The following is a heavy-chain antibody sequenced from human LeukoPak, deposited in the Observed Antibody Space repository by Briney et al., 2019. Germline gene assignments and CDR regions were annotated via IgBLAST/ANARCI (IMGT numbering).Heavy chain of an antibody. J-gene: IGHJ5*02. D-gene: IGHD4-23*01. V-gene: IGHV3-74*01. CDR2: IKTDGSDT. CDR1: GFTFSSYW. CDR3: ARDNSPGWFHP. Sequence: GGSLRLSCVASGFTFSSYWMHWVRQAPGKGLVWVSRIKTDGSDTGYADSVEGRFTISRDNAKNTVYLQMNSLRVEDTAVYHCARDNSPGWFHPWGQGTLVTVSS.